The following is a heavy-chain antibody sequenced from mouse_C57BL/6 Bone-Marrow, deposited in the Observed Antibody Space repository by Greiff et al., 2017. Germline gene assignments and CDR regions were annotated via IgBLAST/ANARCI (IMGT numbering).Heavy chain of an antibody. CDR3: TTLTCCFDY. CDR2: IYPENGDT. D-gene: IGHD5-1*01. V-gene: IGHV14-4*01. CDR1: GFNIKDSY. J-gene: IGHJ2*01. Sequence: VQLQQSGAELVRPGASVKLSCTASGFNIKDSYMHWVKQRPEQGLAWIGWIYPENGDTEYASKFQGKATLTADTSSNTAYLQLSILTSEDTAVFYCTTLTCCFDYWGQGTTLTVSS.